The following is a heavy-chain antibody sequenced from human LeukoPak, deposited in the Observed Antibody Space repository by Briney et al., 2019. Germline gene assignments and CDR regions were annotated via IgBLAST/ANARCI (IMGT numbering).Heavy chain of an antibody. Sequence: ASVTVSCKASGYTFTSYGISWVRQAPGQGLEWMGWISAYNGNTNYAQKLQGRVTMTTDTSTSTAYMELRSLRSDDTAVYYCARLGLVVPVYYYYGMDVWGQGTTVTVSS. J-gene: IGHJ6*02. CDR1: GYTFTSYG. CDR3: ARLGLVVPVYYYYGMDV. CDR2: ISAYNGNT. V-gene: IGHV1-18*01. D-gene: IGHD2-2*01.